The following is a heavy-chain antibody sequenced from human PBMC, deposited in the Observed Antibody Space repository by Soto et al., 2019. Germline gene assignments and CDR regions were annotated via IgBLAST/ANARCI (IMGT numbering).Heavy chain of an antibody. Sequence: PSQTLSLTCAISGDSVSSNSAAWNWIRQSPSRGLEWLGRTYYRSKWYNDYAVSVKSRITINPDTSKNQFSLQLNSVTPEDTAVYYCARNSGWPRGYYYGMDVWGQGTTVTVSS. CDR1: GDSVSSNSAA. V-gene: IGHV6-1*01. CDR3: ARNSGWPRGYYYGMDV. D-gene: IGHD5-12*01. CDR2: TYYRSKWYN. J-gene: IGHJ6*02.